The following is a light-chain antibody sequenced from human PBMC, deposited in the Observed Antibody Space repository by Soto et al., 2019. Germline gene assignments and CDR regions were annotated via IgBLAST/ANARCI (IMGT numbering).Light chain of an antibody. CDR1: SSDVGAYNY. CDR3: SAYTTSSTVI. J-gene: IGLJ2*01. CDR2: DVN. Sequence: QSALTQAASVSGSPGQSITISCTGTSSDVGAYNYVSWYQQHPGKAPKLMIYDVNNRPSGVSNRFSGSKSGNTASLTISGLQAEDEADYHCSAYTTSSTVIFSGGTKLTVL. V-gene: IGLV2-14*01.